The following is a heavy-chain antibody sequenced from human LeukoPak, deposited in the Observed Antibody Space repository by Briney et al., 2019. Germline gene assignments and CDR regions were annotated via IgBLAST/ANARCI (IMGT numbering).Heavy chain of an antibody. CDR2: IKQDGNEK. CDR1: GFTFSNYA. J-gene: IGHJ4*02. Sequence: GGSLRLSCAVSGFTFSNYAMSWVRQAPGKGLEWVANIKQDGNEKYYLDSVEGRFTISRDNAKKSLYLQMNSLRAEDTAMYYCARDLSHYYDGSDYYGYWGQGTLVTVSS. CDR3: ARDLSHYYDGSDYYGY. V-gene: IGHV3-7*03. D-gene: IGHD3-22*01.